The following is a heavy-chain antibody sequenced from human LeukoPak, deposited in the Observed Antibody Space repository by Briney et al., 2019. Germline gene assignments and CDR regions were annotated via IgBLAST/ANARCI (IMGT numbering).Heavy chain of an antibody. CDR3: ARDPSNTSGWKTWFDP. J-gene: IGHJ5*02. CDR2: ISAYNGDT. V-gene: IGHV1-18*04. Sequence: ASVKVSCKAFGYTFYSHGISWVRQAPGQGLEWMGWISAYNGDTNYAQKFQGRVTLTTDRTTITAYLELRSLRSDDTAVYYCARDPSNTSGWKTWFDPWGQGTLVTVSS. CDR1: GYTFYSHG. D-gene: IGHD6-19*01.